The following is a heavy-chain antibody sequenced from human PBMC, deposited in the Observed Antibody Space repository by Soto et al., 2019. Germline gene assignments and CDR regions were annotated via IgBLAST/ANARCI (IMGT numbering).Heavy chain of an antibody. J-gene: IGHJ6*02. D-gene: IGHD5-18*01. CDR2: IYYSGST. V-gene: IGHV4-39*01. Sequence: SETLSLTCTVSGGSISSSSYYWGWIRQPPGKGLEWIGSIYYSGSTYYNPSLKSRVTISVDTSKNQFSLKLSSVTAADTAVHYCAKDTAMVTSGDYYYYYGMDVWGQGTTVTVSS. CDR3: AKDTAMVTSGDYYYYYGMDV. CDR1: GGSISSSSYY.